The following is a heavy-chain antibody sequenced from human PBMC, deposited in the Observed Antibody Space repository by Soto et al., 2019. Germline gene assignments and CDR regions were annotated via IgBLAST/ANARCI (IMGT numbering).Heavy chain of an antibody. D-gene: IGHD6-13*01. J-gene: IGHJ3*01. Sequence: QVQLIQSGAEVKKPGSSVRVFCKASGGSFSTYVITWVRQAPGQGHEWMGGIIPIFGAPNYAQKFQGRVTITADKSTDTAYMDLIGLRSEDTAVYYCVREMSSSWYAAFELWGPGTMVTVSS. CDR3: VREMSSSWYAAFEL. CDR1: GGSFSTYV. V-gene: IGHV1-69*06. CDR2: IIPIFGAP.